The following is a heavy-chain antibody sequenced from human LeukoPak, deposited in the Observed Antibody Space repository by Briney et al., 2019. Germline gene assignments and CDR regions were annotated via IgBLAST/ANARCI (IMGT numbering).Heavy chain of an antibody. J-gene: IGHJ6*02. V-gene: IGHV3-7*05. D-gene: IGHD2-2*01. Sequence: GGSLRLSCAASGFTFSSYWMSWVRQAPGKGLEWVANIKQDGSEKYYVDSVKGRFTFSRDNSKNSLYLQMNSLRAEDTAVYYCARGGGYQLLNYYYYGLDVWGQGTTVTVSS. CDR3: ARGGGYQLLNYYYYGLDV. CDR1: GFTFSSYW. CDR2: IKQDGSEK.